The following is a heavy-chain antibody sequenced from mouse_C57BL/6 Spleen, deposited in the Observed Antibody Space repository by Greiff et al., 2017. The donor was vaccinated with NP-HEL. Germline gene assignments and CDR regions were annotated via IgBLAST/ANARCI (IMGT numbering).Heavy chain of an antibody. V-gene: IGHV5-6*02. CDR1: GFTFSSYG. CDR3: ARHGGWLLRGNYFDY. J-gene: IGHJ2*01. CDR2: ISSGGSYT. Sequence: EVKLVESGGDLVKPGGSLKLSCAASGFTFSSYGMSWVRQTPDKRLEWVATISSGGSYTYYPDSVKGRFTISRDNAKNTLYLQMSRLKSEDTAMYYCARHGGWLLRGNYFDYWGQGTTLTVSS. D-gene: IGHD2-3*01.